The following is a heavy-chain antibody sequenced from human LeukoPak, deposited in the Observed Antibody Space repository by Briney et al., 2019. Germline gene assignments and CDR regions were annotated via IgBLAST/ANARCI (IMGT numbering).Heavy chain of an antibody. Sequence: SETLSLTCTVSGGSISSYHWSWIRQPPGRGLEWIGRVQTSGSTKYNPSLKSRVTMSVDTSKNQFSLKLSSVTAADTAVYYCARDVGSSDAFDIWGQGTMVIVSS. J-gene: IGHJ3*02. CDR1: GGSISSYH. CDR3: ARDVGSSDAFDI. V-gene: IGHV4-4*07. CDR2: VQTSGST. D-gene: IGHD3-10*01.